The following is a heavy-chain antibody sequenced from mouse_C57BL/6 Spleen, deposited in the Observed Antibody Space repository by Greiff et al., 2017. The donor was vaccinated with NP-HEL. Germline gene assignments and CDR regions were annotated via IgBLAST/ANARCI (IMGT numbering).Heavy chain of an antibody. V-gene: IGHV1-22*01. CDR2: INPNNGGT. CDR1: GYTFTDYN. D-gene: IGHD4-1*02. J-gene: IGHJ4*01. Sequence: VQLQQSGPELVKPGASVKMSCKASGYTFTDYNMHWVKQSHGKSLEWIGYINPNNGGTSYNQKFQGKATLTVNKSSSTSYMELLSLTSEDSAVYYCARRPTGTGAMDYWGQGTSVTVSS. CDR3: ARRPTGTGAMDY.